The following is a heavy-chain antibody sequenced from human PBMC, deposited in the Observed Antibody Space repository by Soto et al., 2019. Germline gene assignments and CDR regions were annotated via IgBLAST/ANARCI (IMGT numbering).Heavy chain of an antibody. J-gene: IGHJ6*03. D-gene: IGHD2-21*02. CDR1: GFTFSSYA. Sequence: GGSLRLSCAASGFTFSSYAMSWVRQAPGKGLEWVSAISGSGGSTYYADSVKGRFTISRDNSKNTLYLQMNSLRAEDTAVYYCAKDGGDYYYYYYMDVWGKGTTVTVSS. CDR2: ISGSGGST. V-gene: IGHV3-23*01. CDR3: AKDGGDYYYYYYMDV.